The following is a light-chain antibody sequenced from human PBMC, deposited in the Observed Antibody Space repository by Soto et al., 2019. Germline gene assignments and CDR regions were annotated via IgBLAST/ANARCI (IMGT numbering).Light chain of an antibody. V-gene: IGLV1-47*01. Sequence: QSVLTQPPSASGTPGQGVTISCSGSTSNIGSNYVYWYQQLPGTAPKLLIYRNNQRPSGVPDRFSGSKSGTSASLAISGLRSDDEADYYCSSYAGSSNVFRTGTKVTVL. CDR2: RNN. CDR3: SSYAGSSNV. J-gene: IGLJ1*01. CDR1: TSNIGSNY.